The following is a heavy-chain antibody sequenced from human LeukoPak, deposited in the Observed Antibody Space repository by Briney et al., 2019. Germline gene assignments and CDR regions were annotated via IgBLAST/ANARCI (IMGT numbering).Heavy chain of an antibody. D-gene: IGHD3-10*01. CDR1: GGSISSYY. J-gene: IGHJ5*02. V-gene: IGHV4-59*01. Sequence: SETLSLTCTVSGGSISSYYWSWIWQPPGKGLEWIGYIYYRGSNNDNPSLKSRVTISVDTSKNQFSLKLSSVTAADTAVYYCARGVYGLEYYYGSGSYDWFDPWGQGTLVTVSS. CDR3: ARGVYGLEYYYGSGSYDWFDP. CDR2: IYYRGSN.